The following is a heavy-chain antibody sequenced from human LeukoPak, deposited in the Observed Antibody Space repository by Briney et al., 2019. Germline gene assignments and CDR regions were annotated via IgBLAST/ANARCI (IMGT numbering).Heavy chain of an antibody. CDR3: ARSYCTTGVCYNYFDY. D-gene: IGHD2-8*01. V-gene: IGHV1-69*01. Sequence: SVKVSCKASGGTFSSCAISWVRQAPGQGLEWMGGIIPIFGTANYAQKFQGRVTITADESTSTAYMELSSLRSEDTAVYYCARSYCTTGVCYNYFDYWGQGTLVTVSS. J-gene: IGHJ4*02. CDR1: GGTFSSCA. CDR2: IIPIFGTA.